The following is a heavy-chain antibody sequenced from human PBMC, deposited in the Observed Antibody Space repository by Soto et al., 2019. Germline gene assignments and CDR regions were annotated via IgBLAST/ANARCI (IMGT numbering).Heavy chain of an antibody. J-gene: IGHJ4*02. CDR3: ARGLYIVGAHTDY. V-gene: IGHV1-2*02. CDR2: INLNSGGT. Sequence: QVQLVQSGAEVKKPGASVKVSCKASGYTFTGYYMHWVRQAPGQGLEWMGWINLNSGGTNYAQKFQGRVTMTRDTSISTAYMELSRLRSDDTAVYYCARGLYIVGAHTDYWGQGTLVTVSS. D-gene: IGHD1-26*01. CDR1: GYTFTGYY.